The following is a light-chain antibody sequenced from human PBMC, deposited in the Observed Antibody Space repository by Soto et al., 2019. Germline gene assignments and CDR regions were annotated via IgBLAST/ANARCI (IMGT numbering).Light chain of an antibody. V-gene: IGKV3-15*01. CDR3: QQYNNWPFT. CDR1: QSVSSN. Sequence: EIVMTQSPATLSVPPGERATLSCRASQSVSSNLAWYQQKPGQAPRLLIYGASTRATGIPARFSGSGSGTEFTLTISSLQSGDFAVYYCQQYNNWPFTFGPGTKVDIK. CDR2: GAS. J-gene: IGKJ3*01.